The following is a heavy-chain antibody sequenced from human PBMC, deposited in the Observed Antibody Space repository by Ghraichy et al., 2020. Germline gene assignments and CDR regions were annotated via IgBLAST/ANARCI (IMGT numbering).Heavy chain of an antibody. CDR3: AKERNTSGYYSFRGDYYGMDV. CDR1: GFTFSKYG. J-gene: IGHJ6*02. CDR2: ISYDGSNK. D-gene: IGHD3-22*01. Sequence: GGSLRLSCAASGFTFSKYGMHWVRQAPGKGLEWVVVISYDGSNKYYADSVKGRLTISRDNSKNTLYLQVNSLRAEDTAVYYCAKERNTSGYYSFRGDYYGMDVWGQGTTGTVSS. V-gene: IGHV3-30*18.